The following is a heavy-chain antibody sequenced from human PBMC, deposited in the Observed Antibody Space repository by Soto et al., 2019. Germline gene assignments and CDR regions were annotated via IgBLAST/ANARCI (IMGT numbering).Heavy chain of an antibody. CDR3: ARGVVVAARYFDL. Sequence: SETLSLTCAVSSGSISSSNCWSWVRQPPGKGLEWIGEIYHSGSTNYNPSLKSRVTISVDKSKNQFSLKLSSVTAADTAVYYCARGVVVAARYFDLWGRGTLVTVSS. CDR2: IYHSGST. D-gene: IGHD2-15*01. J-gene: IGHJ2*01. V-gene: IGHV4-4*02. CDR1: SGSISSSNC.